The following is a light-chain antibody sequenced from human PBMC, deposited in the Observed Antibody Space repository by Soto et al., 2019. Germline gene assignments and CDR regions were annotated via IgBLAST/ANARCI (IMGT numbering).Light chain of an antibody. Sequence: QSVLTQPASVSGSPGQSITISCTGTSSDVGAYDYVSWYQQYPGKTPKVMISEVSNRPSGVSNRFSGSKSGNTASLTISGLQAEDEADYYCSSYISSSTYVFGTGTKVTVL. V-gene: IGLV2-14*01. J-gene: IGLJ1*01. CDR3: SSYISSSTYV. CDR1: SSDVGAYDY. CDR2: EVS.